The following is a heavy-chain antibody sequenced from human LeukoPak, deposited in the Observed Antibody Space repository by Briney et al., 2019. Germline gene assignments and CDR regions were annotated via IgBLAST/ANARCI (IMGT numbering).Heavy chain of an antibody. CDR1: GASISSTGYY. J-gene: IGHJ4*02. D-gene: IGHD2-15*01. CDR2: LFNSGVT. Sequence: SETLSLTCTVSGASISSTGYYWGWIRQSPGKRLEWIGSLFNSGVTYYSPSLKSRVSTSVDTSNNHFSLRLTSLTAADTAIYXCXRHXXASAYSXXXYWGQGTXVTX. V-gene: IGHV4-39*01. CDR3: XRHXXASAYSXXXY.